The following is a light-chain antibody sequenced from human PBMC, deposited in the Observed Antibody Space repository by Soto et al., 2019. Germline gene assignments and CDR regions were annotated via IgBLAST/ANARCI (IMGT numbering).Light chain of an antibody. J-gene: IGLJ1*01. V-gene: IGLV2-14*03. CDR3: SSYTTSNTRQIV. Sequence: QSALTQPASVYGSPGQSIPISCTGTSSDVGGYNYVSWYQHHPGKAPKLMIYDVSNRPSGVSNRFSGSKSGNTASLTISGLQPEDEADYYCSSYTTSNTRQIVFGTGTKVTVL. CDR2: DVS. CDR1: SSDVGGYNY.